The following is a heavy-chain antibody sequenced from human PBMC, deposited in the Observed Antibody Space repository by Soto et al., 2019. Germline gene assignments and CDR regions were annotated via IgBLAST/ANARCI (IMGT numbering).Heavy chain of an antibody. D-gene: IGHD4-17*01. Sequence: GGSLRLSCAASGFTFSSYEMNWVRQAPGKGLEWVSYISSSGSTIYYADSVKGRFTISRDNAKNSLYLQMNSLRAEDTAVYYCARAYDYGDYKSYNWFDPWGQGTLVTVS. V-gene: IGHV3-48*03. CDR1: GFTFSSYE. CDR2: ISSSGSTI. J-gene: IGHJ5*02. CDR3: ARAYDYGDYKSYNWFDP.